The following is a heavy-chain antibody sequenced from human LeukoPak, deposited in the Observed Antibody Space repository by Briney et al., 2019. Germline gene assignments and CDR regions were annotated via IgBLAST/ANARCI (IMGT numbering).Heavy chain of an antibody. J-gene: IGHJ4*02. Sequence: GGPLRLSCAASGFTFSTFNMHWVRQAPGKGLEWVAVFSSDGRSTFYAENVPGRFTLSRDNSKNTLSLQMNSLRAEDTAVYYCAKSYYYHSGSFDYWGQGTLVTVPP. CDR1: GFTFSTFN. D-gene: IGHD3-10*01. CDR2: FSSDGRST. CDR3: AKSYYYHSGSFDY. V-gene: IGHV3-30*18.